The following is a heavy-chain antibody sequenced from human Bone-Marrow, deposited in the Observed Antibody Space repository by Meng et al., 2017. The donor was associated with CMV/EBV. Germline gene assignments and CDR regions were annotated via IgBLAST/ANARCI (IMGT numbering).Heavy chain of an antibody. Sequence: SETLSLTCTVSGGSVSSSRYYWGWIRQPPGKGLEWIGSIYYGGDTYYNPSLKSRVTISIDRSKNQFSLKLNSVTVADTAVYYCASPKTRIAAAGPIWGEFDYWGQGTLVTVSS. J-gene: IGHJ4*02. V-gene: IGHV4-39*07. CDR3: ASPKTRIAAAGPIWGEFDY. CDR1: GGSVSSSRYY. D-gene: IGHD6-13*01. CDR2: IYYGGDT.